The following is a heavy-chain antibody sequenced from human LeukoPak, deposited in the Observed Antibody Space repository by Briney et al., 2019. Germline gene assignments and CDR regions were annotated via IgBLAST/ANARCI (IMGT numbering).Heavy chain of an antibody. CDR1: GFTFSSYA. D-gene: IGHD3-3*01. Sequence: GGSLRLSCAASGFTFSSYAMSWVRQAPGKGLEWVSAISGSGGSTYYADSVKGRFTISRDNSKNTLYLQTNSLRAEDTAVYYCADDFWSGYYSWNDYWGQGALVTVSS. CDR3: ADDFWSGYYSWNDY. J-gene: IGHJ4*02. V-gene: IGHV3-23*01. CDR2: ISGSGGST.